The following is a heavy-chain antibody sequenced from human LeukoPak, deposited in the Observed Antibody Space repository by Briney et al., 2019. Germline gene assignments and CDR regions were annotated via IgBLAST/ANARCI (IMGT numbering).Heavy chain of an antibody. D-gene: IGHD6-13*01. Sequence: SETLSLTCIVSGDSISSGSYYWSWIRQPAGKGLEWIGRIYTSGSTDYNPSLKSRVTISVDTSKNQFSLKLSSVTAADTAVYYCARAPGFGSSWFDPWGQGTLVTVSS. CDR3: ARAPGFGSSWFDP. J-gene: IGHJ5*02. CDR1: GDSISSGSYY. V-gene: IGHV4-61*02. CDR2: IYTSGST.